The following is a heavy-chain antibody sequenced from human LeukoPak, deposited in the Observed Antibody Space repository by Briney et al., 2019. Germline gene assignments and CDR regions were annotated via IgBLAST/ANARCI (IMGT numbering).Heavy chain of an antibody. CDR2: INPNSGGT. J-gene: IGHJ4*02. CDR1: GYTFTGYY. D-gene: IGHD6-6*01. V-gene: IGHV1-2*02. CDR3: ARDRQRYSSSSLDY. Sequence: ASVKVSCKASGYTFTGYYMHWVRQAPGQGLEWMGWINPNSGGTNYAQKFQGRVTMTRDTSISTAYMELSRLGSDDTAVYYCARDRQRYSSSSLDYWGREPWSPSPQ.